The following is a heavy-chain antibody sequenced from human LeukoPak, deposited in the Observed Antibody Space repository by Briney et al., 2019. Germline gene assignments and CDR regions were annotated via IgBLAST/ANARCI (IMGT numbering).Heavy chain of an antibody. Sequence: GGSLRLSCAASGFTFSSYWMSWVRQAPGKGLEWVANIKQDGSEKYYVDSVKGRFTISRDNAKNSLYLQMNSLRAEDTAVYYCASPGIVVVVAATGDAFGIWGQGTMVTVSS. V-gene: IGHV3-7*01. D-gene: IGHD2-15*01. CDR1: GFTFSSYW. J-gene: IGHJ3*02. CDR2: IKQDGSEK. CDR3: ASPGIVVVVAATGDAFGI.